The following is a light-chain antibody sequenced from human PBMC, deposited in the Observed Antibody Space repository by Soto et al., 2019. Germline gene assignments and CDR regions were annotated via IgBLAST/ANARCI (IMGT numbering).Light chain of an antibody. V-gene: IGKV3-20*01. CDR1: QSIISSS. CDR2: GAS. CDR3: QQYCISPQT. J-gene: IGKJ1*01. Sequence: EIVLTQSPATLSLSPGERATLSCRASQSIISSSLAWYQQKPGQAPRLLIYGASSRATGIPDRFSGSGCGTDFTLTINRLEPEDFAVYYCQQYCISPQTFGQGNKVEIK.